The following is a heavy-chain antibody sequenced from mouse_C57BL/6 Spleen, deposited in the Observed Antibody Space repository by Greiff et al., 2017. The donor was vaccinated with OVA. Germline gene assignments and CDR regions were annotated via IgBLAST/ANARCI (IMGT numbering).Heavy chain of an antibody. V-gene: IGHV5-4*01. CDR3: AREEYSNYAWFAY. J-gene: IGHJ3*01. Sequence: EVKLVESGGGLVKPGGSLKLSCAASGFTFSSYAMSWVRQTPEKRLEWVATISDGGSYTYYPDNVKGRFTISRDNAKNNLYLQMSHLKSEDTAMYYCAREEYSNYAWFAYWGQGTLVTVSA. CDR1: GFTFSSYA. CDR2: ISDGGSYT. D-gene: IGHD2-5*01.